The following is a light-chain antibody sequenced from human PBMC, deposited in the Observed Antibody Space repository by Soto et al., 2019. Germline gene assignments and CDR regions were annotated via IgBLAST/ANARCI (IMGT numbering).Light chain of an antibody. J-gene: IGKJ4*01. CDR3: QQYYSRPLT. CDR1: QGISNY. V-gene: IGKV1-27*01. Sequence: DIQMTQSPSSLSASVGDRVTITCRASQGISNYLAWYQQKPGQPPKLLIYWASMRESGAPDRFSGSGSGTDFTLTITSLQAEDVAVYYCQQYYSRPLTFGGGTKVDIK. CDR2: WAS.